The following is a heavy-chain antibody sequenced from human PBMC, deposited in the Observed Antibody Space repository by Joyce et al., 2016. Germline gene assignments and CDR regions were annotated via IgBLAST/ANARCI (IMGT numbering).Heavy chain of an antibody. V-gene: IGHV1-69*01. CDR3: ARGYSRGPIDY. CDR2: IVPVFGSA. D-gene: IGHD5-12*01. CDR1: GGTFNSYA. Sequence: QVQLVQSGAEVKKPGSSVKVSCKASGGTFNSYAFSWVRQAPGQWLEWMGGIVPVFGSANYAQKFQDRVAITADESTSTAYLELSSLRSEDTAVYYCARGYSRGPIDYWGQGTLVTVAS. J-gene: IGHJ4*02.